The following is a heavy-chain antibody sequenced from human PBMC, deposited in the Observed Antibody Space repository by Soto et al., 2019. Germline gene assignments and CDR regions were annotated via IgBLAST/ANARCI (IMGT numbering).Heavy chain of an antibody. D-gene: IGHD1-26*01. CDR1: GFSFRSYA. J-gene: IGHJ4*02. V-gene: IGHV3-30*18. CDR2: ISYDGSNK. CDR3: AKDRLLGATRLYYFDY. Sequence: PGGSLRLSCAASGFSFRSYAMHWVRQAPGKGLEWVAVISYDGSNKYYADSVKGRFTISRDNSKNTLYLQMNSLRAEDTAVYYCAKDRLLGATRLYYFDYWGQGTLVTVSS.